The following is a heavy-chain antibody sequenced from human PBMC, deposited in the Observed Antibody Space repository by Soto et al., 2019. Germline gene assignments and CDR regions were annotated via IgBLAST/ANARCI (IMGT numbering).Heavy chain of an antibody. Sequence: PGGSLRLSCADSGFTFSSYGMHWVRQAPGKGLEWVALISYDGSYKYYADSVQGRFTISRDNSKNTLYLQMDSLYTGDTAVYYCGRDLATIFGGAYWGQGTLVPVSS. CDR2: ISYDGSYK. CDR3: GRDLATIFGGAY. D-gene: IGHD3-3*01. V-gene: IGHV3-30*03. CDR1: GFTFSSYG. J-gene: IGHJ4*02.